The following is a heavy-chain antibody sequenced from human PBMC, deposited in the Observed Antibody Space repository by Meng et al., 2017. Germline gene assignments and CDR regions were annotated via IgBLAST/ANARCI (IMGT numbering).Heavy chain of an antibody. Sequence: QITLKASGPTLVQPTQTLTLTCSSSGFSLSTSGVGVGWIRQPPGKALEWLALIYWNDDKRYSPSLKSRLTITKDTSKNQVVLTMTNMDPVDTATYYCAHCLYSSSCDYWGQGTLVTVSS. V-gene: IGHV2-5*01. J-gene: IGHJ4*02. D-gene: IGHD6-13*01. CDR2: IYWNDDK. CDR1: GFSLSTSGVG. CDR3: AHCLYSSSCDY.